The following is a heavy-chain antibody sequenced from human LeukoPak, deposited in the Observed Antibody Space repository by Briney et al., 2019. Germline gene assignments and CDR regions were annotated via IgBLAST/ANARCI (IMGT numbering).Heavy chain of an antibody. CDR2: IYYSGST. V-gene: IGHV4-59*01. CDR3: ARSRFGIDY. Sequence: PSETLSLTCTVSGGSISSYYWSWIRQPPGKGLEWIGYIYYSGSTNYNPSLKSRVTMSVDTSKNQFSLELSSVTAADTAVYYCARSRFGIDYWGQGTLVTLSS. J-gene: IGHJ4*02. D-gene: IGHD3-10*01. CDR1: GGSISSYY.